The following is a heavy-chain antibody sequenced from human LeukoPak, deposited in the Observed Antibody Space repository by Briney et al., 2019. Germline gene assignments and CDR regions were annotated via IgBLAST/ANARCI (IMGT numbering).Heavy chain of an antibody. D-gene: IGHD3-3*01. CDR3: ARSPVLRFLEWPYFDY. Sequence: PSETLSHTCTVSDGSISSYYWSWIRQPPGKGLEWIGYIYYSGSTNYNPSLKSRVTISVDTSKNQFSLKLSSVTAADTAVYYCARSPVLRFLEWPYFDYWGQGTLVTVSS. CDR1: DGSISSYY. V-gene: IGHV4-59*01. J-gene: IGHJ4*02. CDR2: IYYSGST.